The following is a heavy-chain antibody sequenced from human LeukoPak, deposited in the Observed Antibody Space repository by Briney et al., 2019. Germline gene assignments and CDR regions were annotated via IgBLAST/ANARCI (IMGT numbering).Heavy chain of an antibody. CDR1: GGSISSYY. J-gene: IGHJ4*02. CDR3: ARGSTMGYSSSWCK. V-gene: IGHV4-59*01. CDR2: IYYSGST. Sequence: SXTLSLTCTVSGGSISSYYWSWIRQPPGKGLEWIGYIYYSGSTNYNPSLKSRVTISVDTSKNQFSLKLISVTAADTAVYYCARGSTMGYSSSWCKWGQGALVTVSS. D-gene: IGHD6-13*01.